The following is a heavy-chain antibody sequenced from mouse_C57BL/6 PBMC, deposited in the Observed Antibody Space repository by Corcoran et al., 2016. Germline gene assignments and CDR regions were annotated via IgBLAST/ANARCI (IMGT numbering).Heavy chain of an antibody. CDR2: IYPTSGTT. CDR3: ARSLPYASDY. V-gene: IGHV1-81*01. J-gene: IGHJ4*01. CDR1: GYTFRSYG. Sequence: QVQLQQSGAELARPGASVKLSCKASGYTFRSYGISWVKPGSGQGLEWIGEIYPTSGTTYYNERFKGKATLTADKSSSTAYMELRSLTSEDSAVYFCARSLPYASDYWGQGSSVTVSS. D-gene: IGHD6-1*01.